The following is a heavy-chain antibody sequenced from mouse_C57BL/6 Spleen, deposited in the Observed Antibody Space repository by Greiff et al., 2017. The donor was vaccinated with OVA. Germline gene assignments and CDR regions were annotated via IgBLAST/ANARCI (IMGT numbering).Heavy chain of an antibody. CDR2: ISNGGGST. CDR1: GFTFSDYY. CDR3: ARRNWDEYYFDY. Sequence: EVKLMESGGGLVQPGGSLKLSCAASGFTFSDYYMYWVRQTPEKRLEWVAYISNGGGSTYYPDTVKGRFTISRDNAKNTLYLQMSRLKSEDTAMYYCARRNWDEYYFDYWGQGTTLTVSS. J-gene: IGHJ2*01. D-gene: IGHD4-1*01. V-gene: IGHV5-12*01.